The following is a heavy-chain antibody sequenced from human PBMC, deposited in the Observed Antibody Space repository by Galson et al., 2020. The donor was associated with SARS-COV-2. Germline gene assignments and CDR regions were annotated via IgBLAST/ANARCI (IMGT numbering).Heavy chain of an antibody. D-gene: IGHD1-1*01. J-gene: IGHJ6*02. CDR1: GFTFSSYA. CDR2: ISYDGSNK. CDR3: AKDLARWNNYYYYGMDV. Sequence: GESLKISCAASGFTFSSYAMHWVRQAPGKGLEWVAVISYDGSNKYYADSVKGRFTISRDNSKNTPYLQMNSLRAEDTAVYYCAKDLARWNNYYYYGMDVWGQGTTVTVSS. V-gene: IGHV3-30*04.